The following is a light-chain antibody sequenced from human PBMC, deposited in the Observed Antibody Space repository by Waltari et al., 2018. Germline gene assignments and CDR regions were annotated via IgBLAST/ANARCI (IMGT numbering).Light chain of an antibody. J-gene: IGLJ1*01. CDR1: SSAVGGYNY. Sequence: QSALPQPASVSGSPGQSITISCTGTSSAVGGYNYVSWYQQHPGKAPKLMIYEVSKRPSGVSNRFSGSKSGNTASLTISGLQAEDEADYYCSSYTSSSTLYVFGTGTKVTVL. V-gene: IGLV2-14*01. CDR2: EVS. CDR3: SSYTSSSTLYV.